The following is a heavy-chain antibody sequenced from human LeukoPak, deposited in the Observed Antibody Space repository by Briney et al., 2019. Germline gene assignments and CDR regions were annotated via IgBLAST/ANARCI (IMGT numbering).Heavy chain of an antibody. J-gene: IGHJ4*02. Sequence: PGGSLRLSCAASGFTFSSYAMHWVRQAPGKGLEYVSAISSNGGSTYYANSVKGRFTISRDNSKNTLYLHMGSLRAEDMAVYYCARLGDGYNYDYWGQGTLVTVSS. V-gene: IGHV3-64*01. CDR2: ISSNGGST. D-gene: IGHD5-24*01. CDR1: GFTFSSYA. CDR3: ARLGDGYNYDY.